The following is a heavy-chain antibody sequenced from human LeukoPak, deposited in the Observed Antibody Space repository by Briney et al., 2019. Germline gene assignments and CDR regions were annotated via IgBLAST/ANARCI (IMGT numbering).Heavy chain of an antibody. D-gene: IGHD2-2*01. V-gene: IGHV4-4*09. Sequence: PSETLSLTCAVYGGSFSGYYWSWIRQPPGKGLEWIGYIYTSGSTNYNPSLKSRVTISVDTSKNQFSLKLSSVTAADTAVYYCARDQYFDYWGQGTLVTVSS. CDR3: ARDQYFDY. J-gene: IGHJ4*02. CDR2: IYTSGST. CDR1: GGSFSGYY.